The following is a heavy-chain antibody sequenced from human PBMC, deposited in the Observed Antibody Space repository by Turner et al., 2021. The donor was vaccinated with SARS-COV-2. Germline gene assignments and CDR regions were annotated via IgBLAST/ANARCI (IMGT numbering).Heavy chain of an antibody. Sequence: QAQLLQSGAEVKKPASSVMVHCTASGGTFSSYAISWGRQAPGQGLEWMGGIIPIFSTGNYAQKFQGRVTITADKSTGTVYMELSSLRSEDTAVYYCARRIYGGLDYWGQGTLVTVSS. CDR3: ARRIYGGLDY. D-gene: IGHD4-17*01. CDR1: GGTFSSYA. J-gene: IGHJ4*02. CDR2: IIPIFSTG. V-gene: IGHV1-69*06.